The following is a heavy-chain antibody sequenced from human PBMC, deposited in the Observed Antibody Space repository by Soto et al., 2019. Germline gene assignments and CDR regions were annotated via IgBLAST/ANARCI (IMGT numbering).Heavy chain of an antibody. D-gene: IGHD2-2*01. V-gene: IGHV3-23*01. CDR2: ISGSGGST. CDR3: AKYIEDIVVVPAAMLNYYYYGMDV. Sequence: PGGSLRLSCAASGFTFSSYAMSWVRQAPGKGLEWVSAISGSGGSTYYADSVKGRFTISRDNSKNTLYLQMNSLRAEDTAVYYCAKYIEDIVVVPAAMLNYYYYGMDVWGQGTTVTVSS. CDR1: GFTFSSYA. J-gene: IGHJ6*02.